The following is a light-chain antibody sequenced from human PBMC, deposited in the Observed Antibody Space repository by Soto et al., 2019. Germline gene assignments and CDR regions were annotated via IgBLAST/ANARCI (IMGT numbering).Light chain of an antibody. V-gene: IGKV1-33*01. CDR2: DAS. Sequence: DIQMTQSPSSLSASVGDRVTITCQASQDINNYLNWYQQKPGKAPKLLIYDASNLEVGVPSRFSGSGSGTEFTLTISSLQPDDFATYYCQHYNSYSEAFGQGTKVELK. J-gene: IGKJ1*01. CDR3: QHYNSYSEA. CDR1: QDINNY.